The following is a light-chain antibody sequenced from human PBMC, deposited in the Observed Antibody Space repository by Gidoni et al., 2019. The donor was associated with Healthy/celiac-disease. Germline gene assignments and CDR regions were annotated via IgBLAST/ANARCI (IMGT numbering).Light chain of an antibody. CDR2: SNN. CDR1: SSNIGSNP. V-gene: IGLV1-44*01. Sequence: QSVLTQPPSASGTPGQRVTISCSGSSSNIGSNPVNWYQHFTGTAPKLLIYSNNQRPLGVPDRFSGSKSGTSASLAISGLQSEDEADYYCAAWDDSLNGPNVVFGGGTKLTVL. J-gene: IGLJ2*01. CDR3: AAWDDSLNGPNVV.